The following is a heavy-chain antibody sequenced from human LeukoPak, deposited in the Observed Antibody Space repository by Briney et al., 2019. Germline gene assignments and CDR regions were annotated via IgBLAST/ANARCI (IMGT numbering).Heavy chain of an antibody. Sequence: GGSLSLSCAASGFTFSSYARSWVRQPPGKGLEWVPGISGSGDNTYYADSVKGRFTISRDNSKNTLYVQVNSLGTEDTAAYYCAKGSYYDSSGSFYFDYWGQGTLVTVSS. V-gene: IGHV3-23*01. J-gene: IGHJ4*02. CDR3: AKGSYYDSSGSFYFDY. CDR2: ISGSGDNT. D-gene: IGHD3-22*01. CDR1: GFTFSSYA.